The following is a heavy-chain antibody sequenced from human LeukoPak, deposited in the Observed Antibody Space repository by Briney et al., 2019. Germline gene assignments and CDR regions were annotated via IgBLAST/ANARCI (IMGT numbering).Heavy chain of an antibody. CDR2: IYNTENT. J-gene: IGHJ6*02. D-gene: IGHD3-9*01. CDR3: ASGGNDILGAYFPGIYGMDV. Sequence: SETLSLTCTVSGGSISNYYWSWIRQPPGKGLEWIGYIYNTENTNYNPSLKSRVTISVDTSKNQFSLNLSSVTAADTAVYFCASGGNDILGAYFPGIYGMDVWGQGTTVTVS. V-gene: IGHV4-59*01. CDR1: GGSISNYY.